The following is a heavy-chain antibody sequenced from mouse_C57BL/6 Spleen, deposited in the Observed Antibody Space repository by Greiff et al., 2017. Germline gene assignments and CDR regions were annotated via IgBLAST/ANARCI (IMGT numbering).Heavy chain of an antibody. CDR3: ALIYYEYDKDYAMDD. V-gene: IGHV14-2*01. J-gene: IGHJ4*01. D-gene: IGHD2-4*01. Sequence: EVHLVESGAELVKPGASVKLSCTASGFNIKDYYMHWVKQRTEQGLEWIGRIDPEDGETKYAPKFQGKATSTAATSSNTAYLQLSSLTTEDTAVYYCALIYYEYDKDYAMDDWGQGTSVTVSS. CDR2: IDPEDGET. CDR1: GFNIKDYY.